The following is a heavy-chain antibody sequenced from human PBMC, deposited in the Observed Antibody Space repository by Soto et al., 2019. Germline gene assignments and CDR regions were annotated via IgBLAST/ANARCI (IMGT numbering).Heavy chain of an antibody. CDR3: AKDRTGKGTFFDY. J-gene: IGHJ4*02. CDR2: ISYDGSNK. CDR1: GFTFSSYG. V-gene: IGHV3-30*18. Sequence: GGSLRLSCAASGFTFSSYGMHWVRQAPGKGLEWVAVISYDGSNKYYADSVKGRFTISRDNSKNTLYLQMNSLRAEDTAVYYCAKDRTGKGTFFDYWGQGTLVTVSS.